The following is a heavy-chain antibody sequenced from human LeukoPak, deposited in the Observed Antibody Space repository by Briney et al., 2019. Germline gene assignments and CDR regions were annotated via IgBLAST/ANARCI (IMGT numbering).Heavy chain of an antibody. CDR1: GYTFTSYD. J-gene: IGHJ4*02. CDR2: MNPNSGNT. V-gene: IGHV1-8*03. D-gene: IGHD3-22*01. Sequence: ASVKVSCKASGYTFTSYDINWVRQATGQGLEWMGWMNPNSGNTGYAQKFQGRVTITRNTSISTAYMELSSLRSEDTAVYYCARGSSYYYDSSGYLFDYWGQGTLVTVPS. CDR3: ARGSSYYYDSSGYLFDY.